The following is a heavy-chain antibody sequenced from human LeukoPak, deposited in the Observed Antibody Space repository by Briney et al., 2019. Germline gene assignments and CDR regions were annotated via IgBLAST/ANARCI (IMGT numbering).Heavy chain of an antibody. J-gene: IGHJ4*02. Sequence: GGSLRLSCAASGFTFSDYTMNWVRQAPGKGLEWVSSISGGSRSIHYVDSVKGRLTISRDNAKNSLYLQMNSLRAEDTAVYYCARDYFYCGGDCFVDYWGQGTLVTVSS. V-gene: IGHV3-21*01. CDR3: ARDYFYCGGDCFVDY. CDR1: GFTFSDYT. CDR2: ISGGSRSI. D-gene: IGHD2-21*02.